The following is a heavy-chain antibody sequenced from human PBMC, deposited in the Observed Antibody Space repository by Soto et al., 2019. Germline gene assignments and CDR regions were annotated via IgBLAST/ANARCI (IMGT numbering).Heavy chain of an antibody. CDR1: GGSFSGYY. CDR3: ARTDSSGYY. D-gene: IGHD3-22*01. Sequence: SETLSLTCAVYGGSFSGYYWSWIRQPPGKGLEWIGEINHSGSTNYNPSLKSRVTISVDTSKNQFSLKLSSVTAADTVVYYCARTDSSGYYWGQGTLVTVSS. V-gene: IGHV4-34*01. CDR2: INHSGST. J-gene: IGHJ4*02.